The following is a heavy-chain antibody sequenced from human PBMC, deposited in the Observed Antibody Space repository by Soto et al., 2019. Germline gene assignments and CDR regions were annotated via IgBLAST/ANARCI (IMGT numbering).Heavy chain of an antibody. Sequence: SETLSLTCTVSGGSISSYYWSWIRQPPGKGLEWIGYIYYSGSTNYNPSLQSRVNMSLDTSKNQFSRKLSSVTAADTAVYYCAREWDGLERRHYYYYMDVWGKGTTVTVSS. J-gene: IGHJ6*03. CDR1: GGSISSYY. V-gene: IGHV4-59*01. CDR3: AREWDGLERRHYYYYMDV. CDR2: IYYSGST. D-gene: IGHD1-1*01.